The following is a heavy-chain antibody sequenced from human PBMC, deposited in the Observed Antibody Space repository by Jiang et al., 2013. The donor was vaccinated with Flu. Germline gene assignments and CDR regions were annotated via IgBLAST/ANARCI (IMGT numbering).Heavy chain of an antibody. CDR2: LNTNTGNP. CDR1: GYTFTTYA. V-gene: IGHV7-4-1*02. Sequence: QSGSELKKPGASVKVSCKASGYTFTTYAIHWVRQAPGQGFEWMGWLNTNTGNPTYAQGFTGRFVFSLDTSVITAYLQINNLQPEDTAVYYCARDQAIAADVNWFDPWGQGTLVTVSS. D-gene: IGHD2-15*01. J-gene: IGHJ5*02. CDR3: ARDQAIAADVNWFDP.